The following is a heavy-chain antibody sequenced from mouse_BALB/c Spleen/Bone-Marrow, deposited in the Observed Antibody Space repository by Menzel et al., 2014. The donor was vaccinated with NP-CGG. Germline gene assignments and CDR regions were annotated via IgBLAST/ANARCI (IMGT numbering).Heavy chain of an antibody. D-gene: IGHD2-1*01. CDR2: INSNGGST. CDR3: VRGNYGNYVDYFDF. CDR1: GFTFSNYG. Sequence: EVQLQQSGGGLVQPGGSLKLSCAASGFTFSNYGMSWVRQTPDKGLELVATINSNGGSTYYPDSVKGRFTISRDTAKNTLYLQMSSLKSEETAMYYCVRGNYGNYVDYFDFWGQGTTLTVSS. V-gene: IGHV5-6-3*01. J-gene: IGHJ2*01.